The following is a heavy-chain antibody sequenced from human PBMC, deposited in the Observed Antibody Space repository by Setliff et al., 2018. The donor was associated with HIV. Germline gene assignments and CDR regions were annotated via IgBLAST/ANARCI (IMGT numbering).Heavy chain of an antibody. CDR3: ARHRDPPGTSWIFYYYYMDL. CDR2: VYQSGST. V-gene: IGHV4-39*01. Sequence: EPLSPTCTVYGAPISNSNSYWGWSRQPPGKRLEWFGSVYQSGSTSYNPSLSSRLTISVYTPKNQVSLRLSSVTAADTGVYYCARHRDPPGTSWIFYYYYMDLWGGGTTVTVSS. CDR1: GAPISNSNSY. D-gene: IGHD2-2*01. J-gene: IGHJ6*03.